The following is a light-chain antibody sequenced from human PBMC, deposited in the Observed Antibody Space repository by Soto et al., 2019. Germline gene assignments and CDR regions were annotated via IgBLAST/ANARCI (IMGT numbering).Light chain of an antibody. CDR1: QSIRSPF. V-gene: IGKV3-20*01. CDR2: GAS. CDR3: GSDEWT. J-gene: IGKJ1*01. Sequence: EIVLTQSPATLSLSPGERATLSCRASQSIRSPFLAWYQQKPGQAPRLFIHGASSRATGIPARFSGSGSGTDFTLTISRLAPEDFAVYYCGSDEWTFGQEPNVE.